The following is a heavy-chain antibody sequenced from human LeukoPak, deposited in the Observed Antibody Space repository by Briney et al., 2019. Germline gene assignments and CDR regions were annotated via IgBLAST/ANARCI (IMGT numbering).Heavy chain of an antibody. J-gene: IGHJ3*02. D-gene: IGHD6-13*01. Sequence: SETLSLTCTVSGGSISSSSYYWGWIRQPPGKGLEWIGSIYYSGSTYYSPSLKSRVTISVDTSKNQFSLKLSSVTAADTAVYYCASYSSSWYARDAFDIWGQGTMVTVSS. CDR1: GGSISSSSYY. V-gene: IGHV4-39*01. CDR3: ASYSSSWYARDAFDI. CDR2: IYYSGST.